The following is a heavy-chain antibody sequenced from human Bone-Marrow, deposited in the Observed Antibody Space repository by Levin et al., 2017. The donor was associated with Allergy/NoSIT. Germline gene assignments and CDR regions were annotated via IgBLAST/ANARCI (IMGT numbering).Heavy chain of an antibody. V-gene: IGHV4-34*01. D-gene: IGHD3-10*01. J-gene: IGHJ4*02. CDR1: GGSFSGYY. CDR2: INHSGST. Sequence: SETLSLTCAVYGGSFSGYYWSWIRQPPGKGLEWIGEINHSGSTNYNPSLKSRVTISVDTSKNQFSLKLSSVTAADTAVYYCARGGIHYYGSGSYYNVWGQGTLVTVSS. CDR3: ARGGIHYYGSGSYYNV.